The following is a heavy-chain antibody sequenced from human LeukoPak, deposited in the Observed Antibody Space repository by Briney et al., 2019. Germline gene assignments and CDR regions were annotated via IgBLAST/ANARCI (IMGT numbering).Heavy chain of an antibody. V-gene: IGHV1-8*01. D-gene: IGHD1-26*01. J-gene: IGHJ3*02. CDR2: MNPNSGNT. Sequence: SVKVSCKASGYTFTSYDINWVRQATEQGLEWMGWMNPNSGNTGYAQKFQGRVTMTRNTSISTAYMELSSLRSEDTAVYYCARVLYYADDAFDIWGQGTMVTVSS. CDR1: GYTFTSYD. CDR3: ARVLYYADDAFDI.